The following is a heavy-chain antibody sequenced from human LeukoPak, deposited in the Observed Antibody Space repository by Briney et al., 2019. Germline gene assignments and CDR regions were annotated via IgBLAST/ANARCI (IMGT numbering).Heavy chain of an antibody. CDR3: ARKYYYNLESFSCDV. Sequence: SETLSLTCAVSGGPFSGYFWSWIRQSSGKGLEWIGEIHNSGTTNYNPSLNSRVTISEDTSKNQFYLNLSSVTAADTAVYYCARKYYYNLESFSCDVWGQGALVTVSS. D-gene: IGHD2/OR15-2a*01. CDR1: GGPFSGYF. CDR2: IHNSGTT. J-gene: IGHJ4*02. V-gene: IGHV4-34*01.